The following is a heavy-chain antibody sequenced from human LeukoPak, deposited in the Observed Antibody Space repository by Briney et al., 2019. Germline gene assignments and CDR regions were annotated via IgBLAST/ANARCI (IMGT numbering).Heavy chain of an antibody. CDR1: GFTFSSYG. V-gene: IGHV4-34*01. CDR3: ARLTKNDSGSFRFGKKKRGYMDV. J-gene: IGHJ6*03. Sequence: GSLRLSCAASGFTFSSYGMHWVRQAPGKGLEWIGEINHSGSTNYNPSLKSRVTISVDTSMNQFSLKLSSVTAADTAVYYCARLTKNDSGSFRFGKKKRGYMDVWGKGTTVTISS. CDR2: INHSGST. D-gene: IGHD3-10*01.